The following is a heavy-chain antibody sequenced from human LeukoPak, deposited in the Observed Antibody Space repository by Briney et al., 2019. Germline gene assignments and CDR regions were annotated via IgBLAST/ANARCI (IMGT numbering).Heavy chain of an antibody. J-gene: IGHJ4*02. D-gene: IGHD6-19*01. Sequence: ASVEVSCKASGYSFTGYYIHWVRQAPGQGLEWMGWINPNSGDTNYAQKFQGRVTMTSDTSISTAYMDLSRLRSDDTAFYYCAIGIAVAATNVYWGQGTLVAVSS. CDR2: INPNSGDT. V-gene: IGHV1-2*02. CDR3: AIGIAVAATNVY. CDR1: GYSFTGYY.